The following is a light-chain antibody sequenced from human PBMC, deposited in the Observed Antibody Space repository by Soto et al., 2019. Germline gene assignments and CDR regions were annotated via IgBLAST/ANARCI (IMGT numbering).Light chain of an antibody. Sequence: QSALTQPPSASGSPGQSVTISCTGTSSDVGGYNFVSWYQQHPGKARKLMIYEVTKRPSGVPDRFSGSKSGNTASLTVSGLQAEDEADYYCTSYAGSNIPVVFGGGTKLTVL. CDR2: EVT. CDR1: SSDVGGYNF. CDR3: TSYAGSNIPVV. V-gene: IGLV2-8*01. J-gene: IGLJ2*01.